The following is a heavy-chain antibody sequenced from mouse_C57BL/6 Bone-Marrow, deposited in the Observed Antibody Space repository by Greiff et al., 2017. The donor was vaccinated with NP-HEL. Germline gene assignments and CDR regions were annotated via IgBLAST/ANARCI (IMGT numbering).Heavy chain of an antibody. CDR2: INPGSGGT. J-gene: IGHJ3*01. CDR3: ARHSPWFAY. V-gene: IGHV1-54*01. Sequence: VQRVESGAELVRPGTSVKVSCKASGYAFTNYLIEWVKQRPGQGLEWIGVINPGSGGTNYNEKFKGKATLTADKSSSTAYMQLSSLTSEDSAVYFCARHSPWFAYWGQGTLVTVSA. CDR1: GYAFTNYL. D-gene: IGHD2-12*01.